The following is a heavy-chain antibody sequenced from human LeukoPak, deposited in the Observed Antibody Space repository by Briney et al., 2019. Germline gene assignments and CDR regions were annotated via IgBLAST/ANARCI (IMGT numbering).Heavy chain of an antibody. CDR1: GFTFNTYA. CDR3: ARGADSSGYYSIFYFDY. J-gene: IGHJ4*02. CDR2: IYYSGST. V-gene: IGHV4-59*01. Sequence: GSLRLSCAASGFTFNTYAMSGVRQAPGKGLEWIGYIYYSGSTNYNPSLKSRVTISVDTSKNQFSLKLSSVTAADTAVYYCARGADSSGYYSIFYFDYWGQGTLVTVSS. D-gene: IGHD3-22*01.